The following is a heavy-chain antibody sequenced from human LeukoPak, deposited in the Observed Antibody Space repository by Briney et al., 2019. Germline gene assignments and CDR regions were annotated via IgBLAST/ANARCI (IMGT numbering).Heavy chain of an antibody. CDR1: GYTFTSYG. V-gene: IGHV1-18*01. CDR3: ARAYLLGYSSGWYSEYFQH. Sequence: ASVKVSCKASGYTFTSYGISWVRQAPGQGLEWMGWISAYNGNTNYAQKLQGRVTMTTDTSTSTAYMELRSLRSDDTAVYYCARAYLLGYSSGWYSEYFQHWGQGTLVTVSS. CDR2: ISAYNGNT. J-gene: IGHJ1*01. D-gene: IGHD6-19*01.